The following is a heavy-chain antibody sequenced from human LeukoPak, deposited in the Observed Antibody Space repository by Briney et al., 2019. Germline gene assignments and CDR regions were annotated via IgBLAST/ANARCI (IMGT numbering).Heavy chain of an antibody. J-gene: IGHJ4*02. Sequence: GGSLRLSCAASGFTFSSYEMNWVRQAPGKGLEWVSYISSSGSTIYYADSVKGRFTISRDNAKNSLYLQMNSLRAEDTAVYYCARVDTAMRGSVDYWGQGTLVTVSS. D-gene: IGHD5-18*01. CDR3: ARVDTAMRGSVDY. CDR2: ISSSGSTI. CDR1: GFTFSSYE. V-gene: IGHV3-48*03.